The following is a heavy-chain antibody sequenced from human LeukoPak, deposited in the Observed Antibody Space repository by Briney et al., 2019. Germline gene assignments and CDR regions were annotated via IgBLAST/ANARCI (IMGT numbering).Heavy chain of an antibody. CDR2: IYSGGST. J-gene: IGHJ6*02. CDR3: ARDRRYYGMDV. CDR1: GFNVSSNY. Sequence: AGSLRLSCAASGFNVSSNYMSWDRQAPGKGLEWVSVIYSGGSTYYADSVKGRFTISRDNSKTTLYLQMNSLRVENTAVYYCARDRRYYGMDVWGQGTTVTVS. V-gene: IGHV3-66*01.